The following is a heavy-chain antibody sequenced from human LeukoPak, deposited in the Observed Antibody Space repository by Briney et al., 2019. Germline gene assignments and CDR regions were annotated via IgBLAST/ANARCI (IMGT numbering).Heavy chain of an antibody. CDR2: INAGNGNT. CDR1: GYTFTSYA. J-gene: IGHJ5*02. CDR3: ARGDGSGSYYTTPNWFDP. Sequence: GASVKVSCKASGYTFTSYAMHWVRQAPGQRLEWMGWINAGNGNTKYSQEFQGRVTITRDTSASTAYMELSSLRSEDMAVYFCARGDGSGSYYTTPNWFDPWGQGTLVTVSS. D-gene: IGHD3-10*01. V-gene: IGHV1-3*03.